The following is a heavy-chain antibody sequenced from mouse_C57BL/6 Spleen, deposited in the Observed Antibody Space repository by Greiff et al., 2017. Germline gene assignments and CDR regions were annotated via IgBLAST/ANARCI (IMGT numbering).Heavy chain of an antibody. CDR3: TREESNYDLAMDY. D-gene: IGHD2-5*01. J-gene: IGHJ4*01. CDR2: ISSGGDYI. CDR1: GFTFSSYA. Sequence: EVQVVESGEGLVKPGGSLKLSCAASGFTFSSYAMSWVRQTPEKRLEWVAYISSGGDYIYYADTVKGRFTISRDNARNTLYLQMSSLKSEDTAMYYCTREESNYDLAMDYWGQGTSVTVSS. V-gene: IGHV5-9-1*02.